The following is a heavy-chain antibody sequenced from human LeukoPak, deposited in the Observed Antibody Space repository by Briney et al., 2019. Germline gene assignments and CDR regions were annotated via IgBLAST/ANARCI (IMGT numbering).Heavy chain of an antibody. V-gene: IGHV5-51*01. CDR1: GYSFTSYW. CDR2: INPGDSDT. CDR3: ARVSPITMIDKGFDY. J-gene: IGHJ4*02. Sequence: GESLKISCKGSGYSFTSYWIGWVRQMPGKGLEWKGIINPGDSDTRYSPSFQGQVTISADKSISTAYLQWSSLKASDTAMYYCARVSPITMIDKGFDYWGQGTLVTVSS. D-gene: IGHD3-22*01.